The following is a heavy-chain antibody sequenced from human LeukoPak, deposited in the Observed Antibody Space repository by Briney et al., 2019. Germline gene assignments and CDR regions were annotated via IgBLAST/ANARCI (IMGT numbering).Heavy chain of an antibody. CDR3: AKDGTGDIVVVVAARALAFDV. Sequence: GGSLRLSCAASGFTFSSYAMSWVRQAPGKGLEWVSAISGSGGSTYYADSVKGRFTISRDNSKNTLYLQMNSLRAEDTAVYYCAKDGTGDIVVVVAARALAFDVWGQGTMVTVSS. CDR2: ISGSGGST. V-gene: IGHV3-23*01. J-gene: IGHJ3*01. CDR1: GFTFSSYA. D-gene: IGHD2-15*01.